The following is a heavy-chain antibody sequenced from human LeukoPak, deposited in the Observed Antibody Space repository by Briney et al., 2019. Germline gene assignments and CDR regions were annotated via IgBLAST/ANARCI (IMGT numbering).Heavy chain of an antibody. V-gene: IGHV3-30*04. CDR3: ARDTYSGYDWAFDV. CDR2: ISYDGSNK. D-gene: IGHD5-12*01. CDR1: GFTFSRYA. Sequence: GGSLRLSCAASGFTFSRYAMHWVRQAPGKGLEWVAVISYDGSNKCYADSVKGRFTISRDNSKNTLYLQMNSLRAEDTAVYYCARDTYSGYDWAFDVWGQGTMVTVSS. J-gene: IGHJ3*01.